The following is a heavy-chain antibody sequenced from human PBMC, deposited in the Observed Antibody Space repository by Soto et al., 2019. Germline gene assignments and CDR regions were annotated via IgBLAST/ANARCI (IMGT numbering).Heavy chain of an antibody. J-gene: IGHJ5*02. CDR3: AREPTIFGVPSWFDP. D-gene: IGHD3-3*01. CDR2: ISAYNGNT. Sequence: QVQLVQSGAEVKKPGASVKVSCKASGYTFTSYGISWVRQAPGQGLEWMGWISAYNGNTNYAQKLQGRVTMTTDTSTSTAYMELRRLRSDDTAVYYCAREPTIFGVPSWFDPWGQCTLVTVSS. CDR1: GYTFTSYG. V-gene: IGHV1-18*01.